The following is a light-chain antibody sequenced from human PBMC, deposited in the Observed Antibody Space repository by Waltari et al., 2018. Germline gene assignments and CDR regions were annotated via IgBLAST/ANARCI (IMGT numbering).Light chain of an antibody. CDR3: QLADRTVTYV. J-gene: IGLJ1*01. CDR2: KDT. V-gene: IGLV3-25*03. Sequence: ELTQPPSVSVSPGESASITCPGTTLLKKSVYWYQQKPGQAPVLLIYKDTERPSGIPDRFSGSSSGATVTLTISGVQAEDEADYYCQLADRTVTYVFGPGTNLIVL. CDR1: TLLKKS.